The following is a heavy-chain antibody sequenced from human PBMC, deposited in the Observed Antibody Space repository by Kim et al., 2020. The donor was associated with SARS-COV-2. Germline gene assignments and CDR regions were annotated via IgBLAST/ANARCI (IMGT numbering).Heavy chain of an antibody. J-gene: IGHJ4*02. D-gene: IGHD3-10*01. CDR1: GGSISSSGYY. CDR3: ASLLWFGDLQQDY. CDR2: IYYSGST. V-gene: IGHV4-39*01. Sequence: SETLSLTCTVSGGSISSSGYYWGWIRQPPGKGLEWIGSIYYSGSTYYNPSLKSRVTISVDTSKNQFSLKLTSVTAADTAVYFCASLLWFGDLQQDYWGQGALVTVSS.